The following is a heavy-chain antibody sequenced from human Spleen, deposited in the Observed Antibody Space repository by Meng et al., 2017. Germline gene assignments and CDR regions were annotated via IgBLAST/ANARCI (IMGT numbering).Heavy chain of an antibody. CDR2: ITPGSGNT. CDR3: ARDFTSGSSGDP. Sequence: QVQLVQSGSELKKPGASVKVSCKASGYTFTSYAINWVRQAPGQSLEWMGWITPGSGNTKYSQKFQGRLTITTDTSASTAYMELSTLRSEDTAVYYCARDFTSGSSGDPWGQGTLVTVSS. CDR1: GYTFTSYA. J-gene: IGHJ5*02. D-gene: IGHD6-19*01. V-gene: IGHV1-3*01.